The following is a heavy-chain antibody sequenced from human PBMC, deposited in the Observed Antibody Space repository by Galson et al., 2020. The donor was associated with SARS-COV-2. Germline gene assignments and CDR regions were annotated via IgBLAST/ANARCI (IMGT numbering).Heavy chain of an antibody. J-gene: IGHJ4*02. V-gene: IGHV3-15*05. CDR3: TSMTSLVVGDSADY. D-gene: IGHD2-2*01. CDR1: GFTFTNAW. Sequence: GESLKISCAASGFTFTNAWMSWVRQAPGKGLEWVGRIKSRTDGGRADHAEAVKGRFTVSRDDLTNTLFLQMNSLKTDDTAVYYCTSMTSLVVGDSADYWGQGTLVTVSS. CDR2: IKSRTDGGRA.